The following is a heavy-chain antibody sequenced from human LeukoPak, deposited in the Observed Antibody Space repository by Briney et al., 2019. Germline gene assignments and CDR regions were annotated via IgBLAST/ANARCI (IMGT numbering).Heavy chain of an antibody. Sequence: GGSLRLSCAASGFTFSSYSMNWVRQAPGKGLEWVSAISGSGGSTYYADSVKGRFTISRDNAKNSLYLQMNSLRAEDTAVYYCAREVGATTPYYFDYWGQGTLVTVSS. J-gene: IGHJ4*02. CDR1: GFTFSSYS. V-gene: IGHV3-21*01. CDR3: AREVGATTPYYFDY. CDR2: ISGSGGST. D-gene: IGHD1-26*01.